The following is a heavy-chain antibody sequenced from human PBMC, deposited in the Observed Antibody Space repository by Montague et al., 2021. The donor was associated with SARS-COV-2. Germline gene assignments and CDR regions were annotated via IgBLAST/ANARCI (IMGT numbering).Heavy chain of an antibody. CDR1: GGSIRSSTYY. Sequence: SETLSLTCTVSGGSIRSSTYYWGWIRQPPGKGLGWIGSIYYSGSTYYNPSLKSRVTISVDTSKNQFSLKLSSVTAADTAVYYCARHRITIFLCRMFDYWGQGTLVTVSS. CDR3: ARHRITIFLCRMFDY. J-gene: IGHJ4*02. V-gene: IGHV4-39*01. CDR2: IYYSGST. D-gene: IGHD3-9*01.